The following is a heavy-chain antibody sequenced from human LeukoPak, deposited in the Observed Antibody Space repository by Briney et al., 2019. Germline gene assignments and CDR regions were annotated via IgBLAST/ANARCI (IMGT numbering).Heavy chain of an antibody. V-gene: IGHV3-30-3*01. D-gene: IGHD1-1*01. J-gene: IGHJ4*02. CDR3: TTENWYVFEN. CDR1: GFTFTNAW. CDR2: ISYDGSNK. Sequence: GGSLRLSCAASGFTFTNAWMSWVRQAPGKGLEWVAVISYDGSNKYYADSVRGRFTISRDNAKNSLYLQMNSLRAEDTAVFYCTTENWYVFENWGQGSLVTVSS.